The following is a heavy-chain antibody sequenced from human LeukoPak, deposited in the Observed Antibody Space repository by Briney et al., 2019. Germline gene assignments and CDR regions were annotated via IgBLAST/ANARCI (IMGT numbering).Heavy chain of an antibody. D-gene: IGHD3/OR15-3a*01. CDR2: INTDNGNA. CDR3: ARGGDWSFLDF. V-gene: IGHV1-3*04. CDR1: GYTFTSSG. J-gene: IGHJ4*02. Sequence: ASVKVSCKASGYTFTSSGMHWVRQAPGQRLEWMGWINTDNGNAKNSQKFQGRVTITRDASANTAYMELSSLRSEGTAVYYCARGGDWSFLDFWGQGTPVTVSS.